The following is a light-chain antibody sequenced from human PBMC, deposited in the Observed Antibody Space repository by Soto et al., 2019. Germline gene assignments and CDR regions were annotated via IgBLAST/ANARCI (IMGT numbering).Light chain of an antibody. J-gene: IGLJ2*01. CDR2: DTN. V-gene: IGLV7-46*01. CDR3: SLTDSGASVF. Sequence: QAVVTQEPSLTVSPGGTVTLTCGSSTGAVTSGHFPSWFQQKPGQAPRTLIYDTNNTQSWTPARFSGSVLGGKAALTLAGAQPEDEAEYYCSLTDSGASVFFGGGTKLTVL. CDR1: TGAVTSGHF.